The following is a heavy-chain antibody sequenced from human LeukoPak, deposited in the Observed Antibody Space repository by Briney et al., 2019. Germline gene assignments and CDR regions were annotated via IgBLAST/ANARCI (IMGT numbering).Heavy chain of an antibody. J-gene: IGHJ4*02. CDR1: GFSFSDYG. CDR3: AKDQEVWASERYIDY. D-gene: IGHD3-16*01. CDR2: IWYAGTEK. V-gene: IGHV3-33*06. Sequence: TGGSLRLSCEASGFSFSDYGMHWVRQAPGKGLEGVAVIWYAGTEKYYADSEKGRFTISRDNSKNQLYLEMNSLRAEDTAVYYCAKDQEVWASERYIDYWGQGTLVTVSS.